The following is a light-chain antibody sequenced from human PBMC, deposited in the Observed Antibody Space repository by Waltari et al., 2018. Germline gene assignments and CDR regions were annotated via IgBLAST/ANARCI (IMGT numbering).Light chain of an antibody. Sequence: QPDSVSGSPGQSITISFSGISSDSGGYNYVSWYQHHPGEAPKLIIYDVTNRPSGVSDRFSGSKSGSSASLTISGLQPEDEADYYCSSFTSSTTGIFGGGTKLTVL. CDR3: SSFTSSTTGI. CDR1: SSDSGGYNY. CDR2: DVT. J-gene: IGLJ2*01. V-gene: IGLV2-14*03.